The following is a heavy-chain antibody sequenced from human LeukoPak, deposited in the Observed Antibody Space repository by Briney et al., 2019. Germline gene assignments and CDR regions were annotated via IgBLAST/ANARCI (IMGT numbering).Heavy chain of an antibody. CDR1: GFTFDDYA. V-gene: IGHV3-9*01. CDR3: AKGTSGSYFELDY. Sequence: GGSLRLSCAASGFTFDDYAMHWVRQAPGKGLEWVSGISWNSGSIGYADSVKGRFTISRDNSKNTLYLQMNSLRAEDTAVYYCAKGTSGSYFELDYWGQGTLVTVSS. CDR2: ISWNSGSI. J-gene: IGHJ4*02. D-gene: IGHD1-26*01.